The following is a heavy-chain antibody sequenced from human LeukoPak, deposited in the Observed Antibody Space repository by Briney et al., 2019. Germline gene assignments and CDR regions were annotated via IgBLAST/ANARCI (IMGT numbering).Heavy chain of an antibody. Sequence: KPSETLSLTCAVYGGSFSGYYWSWIRQPPGKGLEGIGEINHSGSTNYNPSLKSRVTISVDTSKNQFSLKLSSVTAADTAVYYCARGRYFDWLTLDYWGQGTLVTVSS. CDR2: INHSGST. D-gene: IGHD3-9*01. V-gene: IGHV4-34*01. CDR3: ARGRYFDWLTLDY. CDR1: GGSFSGYY. J-gene: IGHJ4*02.